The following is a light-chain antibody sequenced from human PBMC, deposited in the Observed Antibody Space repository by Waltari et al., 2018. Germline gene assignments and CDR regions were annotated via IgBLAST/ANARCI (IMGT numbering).Light chain of an antibody. CDR3: QQRTNWPLT. J-gene: IGKJ4*01. CDR1: QSVNYF. CDR2: DAS. V-gene: IGKV3-11*01. Sequence: DIVLTQSPATLSLSPGERATLSCRASQSVNYFLAWFQQTPGQAPRLLIYDASNRATGIPARFSGSGSGTDFTLTISSLEPEDFAVYYCQQRTNWPLTFGGGTKVEIK.